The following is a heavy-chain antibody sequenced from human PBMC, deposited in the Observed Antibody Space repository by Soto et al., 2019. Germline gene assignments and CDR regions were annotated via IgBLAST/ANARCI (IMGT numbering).Heavy chain of an antibody. J-gene: IGHJ5*02. D-gene: IGHD2-2*01. CDR2: VRGDNGHT. Sequence: HVQLVQSGAEVKKPGASVKVSCKASGYTFTTHGISWVRQVPGQGLEWMGWVRGDNGHTNYAQSLQGRVTMTTDTFTNTPHMALRSLSSHDPAVYYRARDLGHCRSGPCYREWFDPWGQGTLVTVSS. V-gene: IGHV1-18*01. CDR3: ARDLGHCRSGPCYREWFDP. CDR1: GYTFTTHG.